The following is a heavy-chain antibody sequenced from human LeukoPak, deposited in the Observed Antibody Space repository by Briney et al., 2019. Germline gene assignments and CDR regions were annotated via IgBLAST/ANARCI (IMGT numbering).Heavy chain of an antibody. J-gene: IGHJ4*02. CDR1: GFTFSSYA. V-gene: IGHV3-30-3*01. CDR2: ISYDGSNK. D-gene: IGHD1-1*01. CDR3: ARDDRPGTTGQVDY. Sequence: GRSLRLSCAASGFTFSSYAMHRVRQAPGKGLEWVAVISYDGSNKYYADSVKGRFTISRDNSKNTLYLQMNSLRAEDTAVYYCARDDRPGTTGQVDYWGQGTLVTVSS.